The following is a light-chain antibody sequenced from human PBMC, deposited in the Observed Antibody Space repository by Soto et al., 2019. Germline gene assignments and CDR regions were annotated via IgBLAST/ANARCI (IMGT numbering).Light chain of an antibody. CDR1: QGIRID. CDR3: LQGYNYRK. J-gene: IGKJ1*01. Sequence: AIQMIPSPSSLSASVGHRVTITCRASQGIRIDLAWYQQKPGKAPTLLIYATSSLQSGVPSRFSGSRSGTDFTLTVVSRQAEDFATYYCLQGYNYRKFGTGTTVAI. CDR2: ATS. V-gene: IGKV1-6*01.